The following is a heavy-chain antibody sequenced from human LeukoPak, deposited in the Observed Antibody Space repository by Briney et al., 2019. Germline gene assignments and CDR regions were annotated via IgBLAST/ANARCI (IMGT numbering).Heavy chain of an antibody. J-gene: IGHJ5*02. D-gene: IGHD2-15*01. Sequence: SETLSLTCTVSGGXISSVGYYWSWIRQLPGKSLEWIGYISYSGTTYYNPSLKSRVTISVDTSKNQFSLNLNSVTAADTAVYYCARRAYCSGGSCRSTRNWFDPWGQGTLVTVSS. V-gene: IGHV4-31*03. CDR3: ARRAYCSGGSCRSTRNWFDP. CDR2: ISYSGTT. CDR1: GGXISSVGYY.